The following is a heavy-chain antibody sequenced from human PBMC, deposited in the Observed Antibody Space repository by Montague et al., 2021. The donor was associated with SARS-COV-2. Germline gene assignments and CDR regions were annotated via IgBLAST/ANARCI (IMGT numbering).Heavy chain of an antibody. V-gene: IGHV4-59*01. CDR3: ARGRDQLGWFEP. CDR2: MSYSGTT. J-gene: IGHJ5*02. Sequence: SETLSLTCTVSGGSISSYYWSWIRQPPGKGLEWIGYMSYSGTTNYNPSLRSRPTMSIDTSKDQLSLKLSSLTAADAAVYYCARGRDQLGWFEPWGQGTLVTVSS. CDR1: GGSISSYY. D-gene: IGHD7-27*01.